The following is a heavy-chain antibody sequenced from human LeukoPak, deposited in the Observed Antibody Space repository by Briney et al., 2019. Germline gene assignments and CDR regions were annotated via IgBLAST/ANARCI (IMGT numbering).Heavy chain of an antibody. D-gene: IGHD6-13*01. CDR3: ARHYDSIAAAGTSSFDY. V-gene: IGHV4-38-2*01. J-gene: IGHJ4*02. Sequence: SETLSLTCAVSGYSISSGYYWGWIQQPPGKGLEWIGSINHSGSTYYNPSLKSRVTISVDTSKNQFSLKLSSVTAADTAVYYCARHYDSIAAAGTSSFDYWGQGTLVTVSS. CDR2: INHSGST. CDR1: GYSISSGYY.